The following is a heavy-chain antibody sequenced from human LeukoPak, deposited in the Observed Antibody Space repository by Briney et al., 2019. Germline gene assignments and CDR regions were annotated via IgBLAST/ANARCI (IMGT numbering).Heavy chain of an antibody. Sequence: SETLSLTCTVSGGSISSYYWSWIRQPPGKGLEWIGYIYYSGSTNYNPSLKSRVTISVDTSKNQFSLKLSSVTAADTAVYYCARDCLSSSWYSGPQTRWFDPWGQGTLVTVSS. V-gene: IGHV4-59*12. J-gene: IGHJ5*02. D-gene: IGHD6-13*01. CDR1: GGSISSYY. CDR2: IYYSGST. CDR3: ARDCLSSSWYSGPQTRWFDP.